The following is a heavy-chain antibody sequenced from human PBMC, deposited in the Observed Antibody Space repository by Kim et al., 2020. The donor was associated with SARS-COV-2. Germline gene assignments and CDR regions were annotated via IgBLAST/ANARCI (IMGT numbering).Heavy chain of an antibody. CDR1: GGSISSSSYY. Sequence: SETLSLTCTVSGGSISSSSYYWGWIRQPPGKGLEWIGSIYYSGSTYYNPSLKSRVTISVDTSKNQFSLKLSSVTAADTAVYYCARHLSAECSGRSCSDPYYFDYWGRGTLVTVSS. CDR2: IYYSGST. J-gene: IGHJ4*02. V-gene: IGHV4-39*01. CDR3: ARHLSAECSGRSCSDPYYFDY. D-gene: IGHD2-15*01.